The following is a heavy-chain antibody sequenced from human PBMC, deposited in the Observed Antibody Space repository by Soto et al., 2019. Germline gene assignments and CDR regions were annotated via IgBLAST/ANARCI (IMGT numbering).Heavy chain of an antibody. J-gene: IGHJ6*02. D-gene: IGHD3-10*01. V-gene: IGHV3-7*01. CDR2: IKQDGTEK. Sequence: PGGSLRLSCAASGFTLWSYWMTWVRQAPGKGLEWVANIKQDGTEKNYVDSVKGRFTVSRDNAKSILYLQMNSLRVEDTAVYYCARRLRLSYYGMDVWGQGTTVTVSS. CDR1: GFTLWSYW. CDR3: ARRLRLSYYGMDV.